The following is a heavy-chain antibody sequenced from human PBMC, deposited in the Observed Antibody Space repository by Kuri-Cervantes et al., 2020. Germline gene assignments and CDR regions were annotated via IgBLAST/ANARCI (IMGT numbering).Heavy chain of an antibody. CDR3: ARDERGYSYGVGGADY. D-gene: IGHD5-18*01. CDR2: ISAYNGNT. CDR1: GYTFISYG. J-gene: IGHJ4*02. V-gene: IGHV1-18*01. Sequence: ASVKVSCKASGYTFISYGISWVRQAPGQGLEWMGWISAYNGNTNYAQKLQGRVTMTTDTSTSTAYMELRSLRSDDTAVYYCARDERGYSYGVGGADYWGQGTLVTVSS.